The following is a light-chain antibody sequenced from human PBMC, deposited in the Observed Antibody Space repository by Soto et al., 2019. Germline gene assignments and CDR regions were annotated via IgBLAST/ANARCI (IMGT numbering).Light chain of an antibody. J-gene: IGKJ1*01. CDR1: QNVANY. V-gene: IGKV3-11*01. CDR2: ESS. CDR3: QQYVKYPVT. Sequence: EIVLTQSPATLSLSPGERATLSCRASQNVANYLDWYQQKPGQAPRLLIYESSNRATGIAARFSGSGSGTEFTLTISSLQPDDFATYVCQQYVKYPVTFGQGTKVDIK.